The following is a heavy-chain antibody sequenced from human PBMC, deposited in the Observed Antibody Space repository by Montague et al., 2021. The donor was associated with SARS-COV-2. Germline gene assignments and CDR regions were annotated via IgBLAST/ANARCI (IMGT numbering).Heavy chain of an antibody. Sequence: SLRLSCAASGFTVSSNYMSWVRQAPGKGLEWVAVIYSGGSTYYADSVKGRFTISRDNSKNTLYLQMNRMRAEDTAVYYCARDRRIVGALYYYYGMDVWGQGTTVTVSS. D-gene: IGHD1-26*01. CDR2: IYSGGST. V-gene: IGHV3-53*01. J-gene: IGHJ6*02. CDR1: GFTVSSNY. CDR3: ARDRRIVGALYYYYGMDV.